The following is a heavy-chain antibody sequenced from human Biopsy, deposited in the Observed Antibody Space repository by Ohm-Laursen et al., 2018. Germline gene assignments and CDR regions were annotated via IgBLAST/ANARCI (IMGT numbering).Heavy chain of an antibody. CDR3: ARGQAFKSFDY. CDR2: IYHSGST. J-gene: IGHJ4*02. V-gene: IGHV4-38-2*01. CDR1: GYSISSGYY. Sequence: GTLSLTCAVSGYSISSGYYWGWIRQPPGKGLEWIGSIYHSGSTYYNPSLKSRVTISVDTSKNQFSLKLSSVTAADTAGYYCARGQAFKSFDYWGQGTLVTVSS.